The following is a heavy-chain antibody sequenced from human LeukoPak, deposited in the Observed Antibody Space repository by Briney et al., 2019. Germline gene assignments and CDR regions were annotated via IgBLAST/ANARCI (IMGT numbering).Heavy chain of an antibody. V-gene: IGHV3-33*01. D-gene: IGHD2-2*02. Sequence: GGSLRLSCAASGFTFSSYGMHWVRQAPGKGLEWVAVIWYDGSNKYYADSVKGRFTISRDNSKNTLYLQMGSLRAEDMAVYYCARGNCSSTSCYTHDAFDIWGQGTMVTVSS. J-gene: IGHJ3*02. CDR2: IWYDGSNK. CDR1: GFTFSSYG. CDR3: ARGNCSSTSCYTHDAFDI.